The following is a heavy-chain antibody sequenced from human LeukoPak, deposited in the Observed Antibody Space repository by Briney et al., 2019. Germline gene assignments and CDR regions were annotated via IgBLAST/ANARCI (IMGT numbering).Heavy chain of an antibody. CDR3: ARLVQDTAMFPYYFDY. J-gene: IGHJ4*02. V-gene: IGHV5-51*01. CDR2: IYPGTSDT. Sequence: GESLKISCKGSGYSFTSYWIGWVRQMPGKGLEWIGIIYPGTSDTTYSPSFQGQVTISADKSISTAYLQWSSLKASDTAMYYCARLVQDTAMFPYYFDYWGQGTLVTVSS. D-gene: IGHD5-18*01. CDR1: GYSFTSYW.